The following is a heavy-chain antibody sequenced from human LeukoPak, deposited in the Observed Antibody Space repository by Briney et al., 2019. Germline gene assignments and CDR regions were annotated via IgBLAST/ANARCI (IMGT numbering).Heavy chain of an antibody. CDR2: INPNSGGT. Sequence: ASVKVSCKASGYTFTGYYMHWVRQAPGQGLGWMGWINPNSGGTNYAQKFQGRVTMTRDTSISTAYMELSRLRSDDTAVYYCARGPSRSQQLVTLGFDYWGQGTLVTVSS. CDR3: ARGPSRSQQLVTLGFDY. CDR1: GYTFTGYY. J-gene: IGHJ4*02. V-gene: IGHV1-2*02. D-gene: IGHD6-13*01.